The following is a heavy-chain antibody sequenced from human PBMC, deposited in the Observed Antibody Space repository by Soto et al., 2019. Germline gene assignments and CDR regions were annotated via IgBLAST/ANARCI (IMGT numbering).Heavy chain of an antibody. CDR3: ARRRPNYFDY. Sequence: QLQLQESGPGLVKPSEILSLTCTVSGGSISSSSYYWGWIRQPPGKGLEWIGSIYYSGSTYYNPSLKSRVTISVDTSKNQFSLKLSSVTAADTAVYYCARRRPNYFDYWGQGTLVTVSS. CDR1: GGSISSSSYY. CDR2: IYYSGST. V-gene: IGHV4-39*01. J-gene: IGHJ4*02.